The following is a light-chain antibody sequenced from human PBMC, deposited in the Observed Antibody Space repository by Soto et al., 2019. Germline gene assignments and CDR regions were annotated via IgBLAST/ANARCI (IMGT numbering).Light chain of an antibody. Sequence: QSVLTQPPSASGTPGQRVTISCSGSSSNIGSNTVNWYQKFPGTAPKLLIYSSILRPSGVPDRFSGSKSGTSASLAISGLQSEDEADYYCAACDDSLNGVVFGGGTNLTVL. CDR3: AACDDSLNGVV. CDR2: SSI. CDR1: SSNIGSNT. J-gene: IGLJ2*01. V-gene: IGLV1-44*01.